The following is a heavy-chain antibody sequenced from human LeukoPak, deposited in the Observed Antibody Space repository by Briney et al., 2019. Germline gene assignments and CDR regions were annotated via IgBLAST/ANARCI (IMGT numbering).Heavy chain of an antibody. CDR2: IYYTGST. Sequence: ASETLSLTCTVSGASISSYYWSWIRLPPGKGLQWIGHIYYTGSTNYHPSLKSRVTMSVHTSKNQFSLKLSSVTAADTAVYYCARDPVGATPPFYWGQGTLVTVSS. J-gene: IGHJ4*02. D-gene: IGHD1-26*01. CDR3: ARDPVGATPPFY. V-gene: IGHV4-59*12. CDR1: GASISSYY.